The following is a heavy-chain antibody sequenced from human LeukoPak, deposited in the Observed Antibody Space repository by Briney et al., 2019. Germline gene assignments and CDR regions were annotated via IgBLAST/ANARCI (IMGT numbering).Heavy chain of an antibody. V-gene: IGHV1-2*02. CDR1: GYTFTGYY. Sequence: SVKVSCKASGYTFTGYYMHWVRQAPGQGLEWMGWINPNSGGTNYAQKFQGRVTMTRDTSISTAYMELSRLRCDDTAVDYCARYDSSGYLIDYWGQGTLVTVSS. J-gene: IGHJ4*02. D-gene: IGHD3-22*01. CDR3: ARYDSSGYLIDY. CDR2: INPNSGGT.